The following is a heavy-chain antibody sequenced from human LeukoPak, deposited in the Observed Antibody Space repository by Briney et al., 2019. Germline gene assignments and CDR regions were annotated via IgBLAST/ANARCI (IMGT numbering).Heavy chain of an antibody. V-gene: IGHV3-48*01. CDR1: GFTFSSYG. J-gene: IGHJ5*02. CDR2: ISSASNTI. D-gene: IGHD3-10*01. Sequence: GGSLRLSCAASGFTFSSYGMHWVRQAPGKGLEWVSYISSASNTIYYADSVKGRFTISRDSAKNSLYLQMNSLRAEDTAMYYCARDGWFGDYNWFDPWGQGTLVTVSS. CDR3: ARDGWFGDYNWFDP.